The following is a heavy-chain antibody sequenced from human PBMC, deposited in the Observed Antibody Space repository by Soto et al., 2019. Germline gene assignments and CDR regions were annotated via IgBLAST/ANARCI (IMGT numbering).Heavy chain of an antibody. CDR3: ARSGAMTTVTQLFYYYYGMDV. J-gene: IGHJ6*02. CDR2: IWYDGSNK. CDR1: GFPFSSYG. D-gene: IGHD4-4*01. Sequence: SLRLSCAASGFPFSSYGMHWVRQAPGKGLEWVAVIWYDGSNKYYADSVKGRFTISRDNSKNTLYLQMNSLRAEDTAVYYCARSGAMTTVTQLFYYYYGMDVWGQGTTVTVSS. V-gene: IGHV3-33*01.